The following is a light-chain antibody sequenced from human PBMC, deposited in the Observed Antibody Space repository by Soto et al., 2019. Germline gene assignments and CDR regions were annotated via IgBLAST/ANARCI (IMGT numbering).Light chain of an antibody. V-gene: IGKV3-20*01. CDR1: QSVSSTY. CDR3: QQYGHAQGT. CDR2: AAS. Sequence: EIVLTQSPGTLSLSPGERATLFCRASQSVSSTYLAWYQQTPGQAPRLLIYAASSRATGIPDRFSGSGSGTDFTLTISRLEPEDFAVYYCQQYGHAQGTFGQGTKVEVK. J-gene: IGKJ1*01.